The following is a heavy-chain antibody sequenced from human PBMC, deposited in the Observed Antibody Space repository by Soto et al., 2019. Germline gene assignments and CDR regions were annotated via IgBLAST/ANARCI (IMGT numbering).Heavy chain of an antibody. CDR2: ISYDGSNK. CDR3: AKDLTDDILTGCVDY. Sequence: GGSLRLSCVASGFTFSSYGMHWVRQAPGKGLEWVAVISYDGSNKYYVDSVKGRFTISRDNSKNTLYLQMNSLRAEDTAVYYCAKDLTDDILTGCVDYWGQGTLVTVSS. J-gene: IGHJ4*02. V-gene: IGHV3-30*18. D-gene: IGHD3-9*01. CDR1: GFTFSSYG.